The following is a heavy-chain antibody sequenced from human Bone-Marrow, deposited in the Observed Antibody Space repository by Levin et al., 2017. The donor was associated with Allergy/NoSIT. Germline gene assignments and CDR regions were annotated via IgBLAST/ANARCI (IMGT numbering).Heavy chain of an antibody. D-gene: IGHD2-15*01. Sequence: QPGGSLRLSCAASGFTFSSYAMHWVRQAPGKGLEWVALISYDGTEKYYADSVKGRFTISRDNSKNTLHLQMNSLRAEDTAVYHCAKELPGSFYCGFDYWGRGTPVTVSS. CDR1: GFTFSSYA. CDR2: ISYDGTEK. CDR3: AKELPGSFYCGFDY. V-gene: IGHV3-30*18. J-gene: IGHJ4*02.